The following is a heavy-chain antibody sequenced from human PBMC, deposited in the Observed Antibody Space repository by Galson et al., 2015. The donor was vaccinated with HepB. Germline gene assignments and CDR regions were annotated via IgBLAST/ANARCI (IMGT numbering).Heavy chain of an antibody. J-gene: IGHJ4*02. D-gene: IGHD6-13*01. V-gene: IGHV3-30-3*01. CDR3: VRCSQVY. CDR2: ISYDGSNK. Sequence: SLRLSCAATGFTFNTYPMHWVRQAPGKGLEWVKSISYDGSNKYYADSVKGRSTISRDNPKNTLYLQMNSLRVDDTAVYYCVRCSQVYWGQGTLVIVSS. CDR1: GFTFNTYP.